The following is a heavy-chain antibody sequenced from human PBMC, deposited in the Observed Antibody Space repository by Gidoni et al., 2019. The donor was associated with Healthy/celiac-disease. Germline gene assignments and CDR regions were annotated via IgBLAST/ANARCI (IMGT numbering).Heavy chain of an antibody. J-gene: IGHJ3*02. CDR3: TVASEGGVMDAFDI. D-gene: IGHD3-16*01. Sequence: RFTISRDDSKSIAYLQMNSLKTEDTAVYYCTVASEGGVMDAFDIWGQGTMVTVSS. V-gene: IGHV3-49*02.